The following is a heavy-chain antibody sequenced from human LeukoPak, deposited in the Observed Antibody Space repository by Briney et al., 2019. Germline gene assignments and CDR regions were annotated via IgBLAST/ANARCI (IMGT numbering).Heavy chain of an antibody. CDR1: GVSMGSYC. CDR2: IYYSGST. V-gene: IGHV4-59*01. D-gene: IGHD2-15*01. J-gene: IGHJ4*02. Sequence: KSSETLSLTCDASGVSMGSYCWSWIRQPPGKGLEWIGYIYYSGSTNYNPSLKSRVTISVDTSENQFSLKLSSVTAADTAVYYCVRLGAYGSAGSCDDYWVQASLVTVSS. CDR3: VRLGAYGSAGSCDDY.